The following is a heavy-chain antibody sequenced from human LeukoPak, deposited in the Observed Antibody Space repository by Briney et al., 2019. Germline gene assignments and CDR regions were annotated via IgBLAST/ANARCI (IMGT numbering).Heavy chain of an antibody. D-gene: IGHD3-10*01. CDR1: GYSISSGYY. CDR3: ASYYASGVSAYDYFGMDV. J-gene: IGHJ6*04. V-gene: IGHV4-38-2*01. Sequence: SETLSLTCAVSGYSISSGYYWGWIRQPPGKGLEWIGSMYHNRGTYYNPSLESRVTVSMDTSKNQFSLRLSSVTAADTAVYYCASYYASGVSAYDYFGMDVWGKGTTVTVSS. CDR2: MYHNRGT.